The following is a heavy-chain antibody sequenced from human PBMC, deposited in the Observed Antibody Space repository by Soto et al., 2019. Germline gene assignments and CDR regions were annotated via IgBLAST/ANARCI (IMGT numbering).Heavy chain of an antibody. J-gene: IGHJ6*02. CDR2: ISYDGSKK. Sequence: QVQLVESGGGVVQPGRSLRLSCAASGFTFSSYAMHWVRQAPGKGLEWVAVISYDGSKKYYEDSVKGRFTISRDNSTNTPYLQMHSPTAEDTAVYYCARDRSGYGADASGYYYCGMGVWGQGTTVTVSS. V-gene: IGHV3-30-3*01. CDR1: GFTFSSYA. D-gene: IGHD4-17*01. CDR3: ARDRSGYGADASGYYYCGMGV.